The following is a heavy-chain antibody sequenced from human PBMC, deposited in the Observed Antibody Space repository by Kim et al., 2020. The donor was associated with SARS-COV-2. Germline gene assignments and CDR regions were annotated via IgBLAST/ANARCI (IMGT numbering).Heavy chain of an antibody. D-gene: IGHD3-10*01. Sequence: SETLSLTCTVSGGSISSYYWSWIRQPPGKGLEWIGYIYYSGSTNYNPSLKSRVTISVDTSKNQFSLKLSSVTAADTAVYYCARFSEYYYGSGSYLGSYYFDYWGQGTLVTVSS. CDR1: GGSISSYY. CDR2: IYYSGST. V-gene: IGHV4-59*01. CDR3: ARFSEYYYGSGSYLGSYYFDY. J-gene: IGHJ4*02.